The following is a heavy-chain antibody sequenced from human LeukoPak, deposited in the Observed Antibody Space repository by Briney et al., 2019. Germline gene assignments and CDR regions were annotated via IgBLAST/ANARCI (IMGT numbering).Heavy chain of an antibody. J-gene: IGHJ5*02. CDR3: ARDLSSYTPNWFDP. CDR2: ISSSSSYI. Sequence: GGSLRLSCAASGFTFSSYSMNWVRQAPGKGLEWVSSISSSSSYIYYADSAKGRFTISRDNAKNSLYLQMNSLRAEDTAVYYCARDLSSYTPNWFDPWGQGTLVTVSS. D-gene: IGHD2-2*01. V-gene: IGHV3-21*01. CDR1: GFTFSSYS.